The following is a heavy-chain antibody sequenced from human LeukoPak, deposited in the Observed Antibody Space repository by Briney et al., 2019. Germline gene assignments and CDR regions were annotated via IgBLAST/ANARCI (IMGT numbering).Heavy chain of an antibody. J-gene: IGHJ5*02. V-gene: IGHV5-51*01. D-gene: IGHD3-22*01. CDR2: IYPGDSDT. Sequence: GESLKISCKGSGYSFTSYWIGWVRQMPGKGLEWMGIIYPGDSDTRYSPSFQGQVTISADNSISTAYLQWSSLKASDTAMYYCARQQYYYDSSGYSNWFDPWGQGTLVTVSS. CDR1: GYSFTSYW. CDR3: ARQQYYYDSSGYSNWFDP.